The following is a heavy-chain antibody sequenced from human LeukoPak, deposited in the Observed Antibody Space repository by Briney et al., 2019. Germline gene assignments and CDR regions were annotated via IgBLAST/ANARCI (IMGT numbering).Heavy chain of an antibody. V-gene: IGHV1-2*02. Sequence: WASVKVSCKASGYTFTGYYMHWVRQAPGQGLEWMGWINPNSGGTNYAQKFQGRVTMTRDTSISTAYMELSRLRSDDTAVYYCASSVYYYDSSGYYYVEYYSDYWGQGTLVTVSS. CDR3: ASSVYYYDSSGYYYVEYYSDY. CDR1: GYTFTGYY. J-gene: IGHJ4*02. D-gene: IGHD3-22*01. CDR2: INPNSGGT.